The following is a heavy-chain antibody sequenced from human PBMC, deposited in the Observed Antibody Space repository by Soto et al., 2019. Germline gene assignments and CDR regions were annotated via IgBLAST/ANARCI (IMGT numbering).Heavy chain of an antibody. Sequence: EVQLVESGGGLVQPGGSLRLSCAASGLTFSTYDMHWVLQSTGKGLEWVSGIGTGGDPYYPRSVKGRFTISRENAKNALYLERNSLRAGDPAVYYCARGRYCSIISCGGMYVWGQGTTVTVSS. J-gene: IGHJ6*02. CDR1: GLTFSTYD. D-gene: IGHD2-2*01. CDR3: ARGRYCSIISCGGMYV. V-gene: IGHV3-13*05. CDR2: IGTGGDP.